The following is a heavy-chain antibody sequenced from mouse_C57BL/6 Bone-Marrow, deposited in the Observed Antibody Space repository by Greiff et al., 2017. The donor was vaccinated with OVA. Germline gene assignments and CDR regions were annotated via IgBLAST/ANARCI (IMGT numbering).Heavy chain of an antibody. J-gene: IGHJ1*03. CDR2: INPNYGTT. Sequence: VHVKQSGPELVKPGASVKISCKASGYSFTDYNMNWVKQSNGKSLEWIGVINPNYGTTSYNQKFKGKATLTVDQSSSTAYMQLNSLTSEDSAVYYCACYYGGSYRYFDVWGTGTTVTVSS. V-gene: IGHV1-39*01. CDR3: ACYYGGSYRYFDV. D-gene: IGHD1-1*01. CDR1: GYSFTDYN.